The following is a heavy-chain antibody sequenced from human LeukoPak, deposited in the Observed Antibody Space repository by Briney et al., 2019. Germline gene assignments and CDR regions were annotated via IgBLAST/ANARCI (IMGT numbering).Heavy chain of an antibody. CDR2: GYCNGRS. J-gene: IGHJ6*02. V-gene: IGHV4-30-4*08. CDR1: GVSINSPNYC. D-gene: IGHD2-8*01. CDR3: ARAGSSGPYCTIGSCYGMDV. Sequence: PSETLSLTSTVSGVSINSPNYCWSWVRQPPGKGLEWVGYGYCNGRSYYNPSLRSRLTMTVDTSSNQFSLELSSVTAADTAVYYCARAGSSGPYCTIGSCYGMDVWGQGTTVTVSS.